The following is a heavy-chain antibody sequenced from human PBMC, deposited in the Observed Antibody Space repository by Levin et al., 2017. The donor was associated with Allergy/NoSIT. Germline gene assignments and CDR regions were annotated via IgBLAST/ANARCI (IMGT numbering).Heavy chain of an antibody. CDR3: ARDLGTGTTGIDY. CDR2: VIPNVPIV. CDR1: GGTFSSYT. V-gene: IGHV1-69*04. D-gene: IGHD1-1*01. Sequence: PGESLKISCKASGGTFSSYTISWVRQAPGQGLEWMGRVIPNVPIVNNAQKFQDRITITADTSTSTAYMELSSLRSEDTAVYYCARDLGTGTTGIDYWGQGTLVTVSS. J-gene: IGHJ4*02.